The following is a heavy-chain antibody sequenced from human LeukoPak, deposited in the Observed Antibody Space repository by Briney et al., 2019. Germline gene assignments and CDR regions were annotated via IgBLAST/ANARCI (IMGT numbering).Heavy chain of an antibody. CDR1: GYSFTSYW. Sequence: GESLKISFKGSGYSFTSYWIGWVRQMPGKGLEWMGIIYPGDSDTRYSPSFQGQVTISADKSISTAYLQWSSLKASDTAMYYCARPPPRSGSYFYYWGQGTLVTVSS. D-gene: IGHD1-26*01. CDR2: IYPGDSDT. V-gene: IGHV5-51*01. CDR3: ARPPPRSGSYFYY. J-gene: IGHJ4*02.